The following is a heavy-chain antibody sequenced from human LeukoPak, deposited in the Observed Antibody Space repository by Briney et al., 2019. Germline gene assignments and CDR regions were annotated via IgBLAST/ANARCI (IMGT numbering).Heavy chain of an antibody. V-gene: IGHV3-23*01. D-gene: IGHD1-26*01. CDR3: TTDPIVGAQLDY. J-gene: IGHJ4*02. Sequence: GGSLRLSCAVSGFTFSGYAMSWVRQAPGKGLEWVSTISGSGDYTYYADSVKGRFSISRDNSKNTLHLQMNSLKTEDTAVYYCTTDPIVGAQLDYWGQGTLVTVSS. CDR2: ISGSGDYT. CDR1: GFTFSGYA.